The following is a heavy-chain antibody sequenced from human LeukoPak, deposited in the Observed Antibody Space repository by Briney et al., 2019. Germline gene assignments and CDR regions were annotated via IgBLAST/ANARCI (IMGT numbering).Heavy chain of an antibody. Sequence: SQTLSLTCTVSGGSISSGSYYWSWIRQPAGKGLEWIGRIYTSGSTNYNPSLKSRVTISVDTSKNQFSLKLSSVTAADTAVYYRARDMPYNWFDPWGQGTLVTVSS. CDR3: ARDMPYNWFDP. D-gene: IGHD2-2*01. CDR2: IYTSGST. J-gene: IGHJ5*02. CDR1: GGSISSGSYY. V-gene: IGHV4-61*02.